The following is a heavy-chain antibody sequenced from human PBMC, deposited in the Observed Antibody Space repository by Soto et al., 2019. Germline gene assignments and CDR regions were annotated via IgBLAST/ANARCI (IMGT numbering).Heavy chain of an antibody. CDR1: ESTFMNDD. CDR2: MNPNSGNT. Sequence: ASVKVSCKASESTFMNDDISWVRQATGQGLEWMGWMNPNSGNTGYALKFQGRVSMTRNTSIYTVYLELSSLASDDTAVYYCVRMASSGTLNWFDPWGQGTLVTAPQ. D-gene: IGHD1-1*01. CDR3: VRMASSGTLNWFDP. J-gene: IGHJ5*02. V-gene: IGHV1-8*01.